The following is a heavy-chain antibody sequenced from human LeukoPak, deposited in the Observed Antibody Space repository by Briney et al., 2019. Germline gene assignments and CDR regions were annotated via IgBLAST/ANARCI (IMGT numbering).Heavy chain of an antibody. J-gene: IGHJ4*02. V-gene: IGHV3-30*18. CDR3: AKDNQFLTIAAAGPADY. Sequence: GGSLRLSCAASGFTFSSYGMHWVRQAPGKGLEWVAVISYDGSNKYYADSVKGRFTISRDNSKNTLYLQMNSLRAEDTAVYYCAKDNQFLTIAAAGPADYWGQGTLVTVSS. CDR2: ISYDGSNK. CDR1: GFTFSSYG. D-gene: IGHD6-13*01.